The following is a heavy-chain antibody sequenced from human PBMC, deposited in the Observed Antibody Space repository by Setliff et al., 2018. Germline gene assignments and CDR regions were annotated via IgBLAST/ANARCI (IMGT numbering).Heavy chain of an antibody. D-gene: IGHD5-18*01. V-gene: IGHV3-30-3*01. CDR2: ISYDGSNK. CDR1: GFTFSSYA. Sequence: SLRLSCAASGFTFSSYAMHWVRQAPGKGLEWVAVISYDGSNKYYADSVKGRFTISRDNSKNTQYLQMNSLRAEDTAVYYCARTPVEVIQLWLTPLDYWGQGTLVTVSS. CDR3: ARTPVEVIQLWLTPLDY. J-gene: IGHJ4*02.